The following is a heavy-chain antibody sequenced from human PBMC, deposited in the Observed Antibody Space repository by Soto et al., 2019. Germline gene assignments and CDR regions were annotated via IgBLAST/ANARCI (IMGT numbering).Heavy chain of an antibody. Sequence: GASVKVSCKASGDTFTSYGISWVRQAPGQGLEWMGWISAYNGNTNYAQKLQGRVTMTTDTSTSTAYMELRSLRSDDTAVYYCARVKYYDSSDTFDYWGQGTLVTVSS. CDR3: ARVKYYDSSDTFDY. V-gene: IGHV1-18*01. CDR1: GDTFTSYG. J-gene: IGHJ4*02. D-gene: IGHD3-22*01. CDR2: ISAYNGNT.